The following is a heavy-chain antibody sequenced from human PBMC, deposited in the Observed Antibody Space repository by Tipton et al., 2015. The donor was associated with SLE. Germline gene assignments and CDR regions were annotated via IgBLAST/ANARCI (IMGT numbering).Heavy chain of an antibody. CDR3: AVGDSGSYYRYFDY. V-gene: IGHV1-18*04. J-gene: IGHJ4*02. D-gene: IGHD1-26*01. Sequence: QSGPEVKKPGASVKVSCKASGYTFTSYGISWVRQAPGQGLEWMGWISTYNDNTNYAQKLQGRVTMTTDTSTSTAYMELRSLRSDDTAVYYCAVGDSGSYYRYFDYWGQGTLVTVSS. CDR2: ISTYNDNT. CDR1: GYTFTSYG.